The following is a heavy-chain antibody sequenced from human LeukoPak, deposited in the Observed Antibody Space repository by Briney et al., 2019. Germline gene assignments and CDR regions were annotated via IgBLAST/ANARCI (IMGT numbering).Heavy chain of an antibody. J-gene: IGHJ4*02. Sequence: GRSLRLSCAASGFTFNSYEIDWVRQAPGKGLEWVSFISSSGSTRDYAESVKGRFTISRDNAKNSLSLQMNSLRAEDTAMYYCATPVGGVWSFDYWGQGTLVTVSS. CDR3: ATPVGGVWSFDY. CDR1: GFTFNSYE. V-gene: IGHV3-48*03. CDR2: ISSSGSTR. D-gene: IGHD2-15*01.